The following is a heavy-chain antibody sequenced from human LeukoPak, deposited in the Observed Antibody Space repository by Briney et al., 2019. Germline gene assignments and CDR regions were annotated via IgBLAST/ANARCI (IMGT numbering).Heavy chain of an antibody. CDR3: ARAKKRSGRSRNFYLDV. CDR2: IYTSGTTT. CDR1: DDPINSGVYY. Sequence: SETLSLTCTVSDDPINSGVYYWNWIRQPAGKGLEWIGHIYTSGTTTNSNPSLKSRVAISLDTSKNHFSPKLSSVTAADTAVYYCARAKKRSGRSRNFYLDVWGKGTTITVSS. V-gene: IGHV4-61*09. J-gene: IGHJ6*03. D-gene: IGHD1-26*01.